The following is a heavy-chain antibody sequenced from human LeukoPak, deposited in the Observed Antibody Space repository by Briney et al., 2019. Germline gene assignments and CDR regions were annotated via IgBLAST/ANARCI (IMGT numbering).Heavy chain of an antibody. J-gene: IGHJ4*02. CDR1: GFTFSSYS. Sequence: GGSLRLSCAASGFTFSSYSMNWVRQAPGKGLEWVSSFSSSSSYISYADSVKGRFTISRDNAKNSLYLQMNSLRAEDTAVYYCARGIIDYWGQGTLVTVSS. D-gene: IGHD3-10*01. CDR2: FSSSSSYI. CDR3: ARGIIDY. V-gene: IGHV3-21*01.